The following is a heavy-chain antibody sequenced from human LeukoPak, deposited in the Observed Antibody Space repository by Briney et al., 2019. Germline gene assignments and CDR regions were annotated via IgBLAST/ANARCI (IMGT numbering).Heavy chain of an antibody. CDR2: ISSSSSYI. CDR3: ARDKSRTMVRGVIRTYYFDY. D-gene: IGHD3-10*01. J-gene: IGHJ4*02. Sequence: GGSLRLSCAASGFTFSSYSMNWVRQAPGKGLEWVSSISSSSSYIYYADSVKGRFTISRDNAKNSLYLQMNSLRAEDTAVYYCARDKSRTMVRGVIRTYYFDYWGQGTPVTVSS. CDR1: GFTFSSYS. V-gene: IGHV3-21*01.